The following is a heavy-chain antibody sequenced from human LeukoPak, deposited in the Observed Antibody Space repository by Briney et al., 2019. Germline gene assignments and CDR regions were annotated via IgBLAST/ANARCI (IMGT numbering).Heavy chain of an antibody. CDR3: ARDLPEGAFDI. Sequence: PGGSLRLSCAASGFTFSSYWMSWVRQAPGKGLEWVANIKQDGSEKYYVDSVKGRFTISRDNAKNSLYLQMNSLRAEDTAVCYCARDLPEGAFDIWGQGTMVTVSS. J-gene: IGHJ3*02. CDR2: IKQDGSEK. V-gene: IGHV3-7*01. CDR1: GFTFSSYW.